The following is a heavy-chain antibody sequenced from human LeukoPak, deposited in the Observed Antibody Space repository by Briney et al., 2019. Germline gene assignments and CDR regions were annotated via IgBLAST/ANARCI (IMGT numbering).Heavy chain of an antibody. D-gene: IGHD6-6*01. CDR2: INPSGGST. CDR1: GYTFTSYY. Sequence: ASVKVSCKASGYTFTSYYMHWVRQAPGQGLEWMGIINPSGGSTSYAQKFQGRVTMTRDTSTSTVYMELSSLRSEDTAVYYCARDDPEYSSSSSPDYWGQGTLVTVSS. V-gene: IGHV1-46*01. CDR3: ARDDPEYSSSSSPDY. J-gene: IGHJ4*02.